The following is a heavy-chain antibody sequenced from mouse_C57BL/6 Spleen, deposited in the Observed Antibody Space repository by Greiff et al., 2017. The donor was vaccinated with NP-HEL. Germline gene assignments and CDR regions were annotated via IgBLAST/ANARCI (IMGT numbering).Heavy chain of an antibody. J-gene: IGHJ4*01. Sequence: VQLQQSGPELVKPGASVKISCKASGYTFTDYYMNWVKQSHGKSLEWIGDINPNNGGTSYNQKFKGKATLTVDKSSSTAYMELRSLTSEDSAVYYCARSSIYSYAMDYWGQGTSVTVSS. CDR2: INPNNGGT. V-gene: IGHV1-26*01. CDR3: ARSSIYSYAMDY. CDR1: GYTFTDYY.